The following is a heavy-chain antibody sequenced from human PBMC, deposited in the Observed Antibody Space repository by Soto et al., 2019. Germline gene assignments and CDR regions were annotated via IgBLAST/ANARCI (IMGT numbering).Heavy chain of an antibody. CDR2: ISGYNDNT. CDR3: ARDGSYDSSGNWFGDSALDI. J-gene: IGHJ3*02. D-gene: IGHD3-22*01. Sequence: QVQLVQSGAEVKMPGASVVVSCRASDYMFTTYGVSWVRQAPGQGLEWMGWISGYNDNTNYAQKFQGRVTMTTDTSTSTSYMELRSLRSDDTAVYYCARDGSYDSSGNWFGDSALDIWGQGTMVTISP. CDR1: DYMFTTYG. V-gene: IGHV1-18*01.